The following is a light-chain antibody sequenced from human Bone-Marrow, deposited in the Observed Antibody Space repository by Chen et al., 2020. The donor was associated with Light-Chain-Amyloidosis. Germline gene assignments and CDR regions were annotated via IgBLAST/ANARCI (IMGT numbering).Light chain of an antibody. CDR3: QSSDSSGNYEV. CDR2: KDT. J-gene: IGLJ3*02. V-gene: IGLV3-25*03. Sequence: SYELTQPPSVSVSPGQTARNTCSGDALPKHYGYWYQQKPGQAPLLIIYKDTERPSGIPERFSGSSSGTTVTLTISGVQAEDEADYYCQSSDSSGNYEVFGGGTKLTVL. CDR1: ALPKHY.